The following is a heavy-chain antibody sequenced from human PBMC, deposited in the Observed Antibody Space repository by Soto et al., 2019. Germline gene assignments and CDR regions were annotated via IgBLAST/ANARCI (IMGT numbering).Heavy chain of an antibody. CDR2: MNSDGSII. Sequence: GGSLRLSCAVAGYSFGNHWMHWVRQAPGKGLEWVSRMNSDGSIINYADSVKGRFTVSRDNAKNTLYLQMSSLRAEDTAVYYCAKTIDYYYGIDVWGQGTTVTVSS. J-gene: IGHJ6*02. CDR1: GYSFGNHW. CDR3: AKTIDYYYGIDV. V-gene: IGHV3-74*01. D-gene: IGHD1-7*01.